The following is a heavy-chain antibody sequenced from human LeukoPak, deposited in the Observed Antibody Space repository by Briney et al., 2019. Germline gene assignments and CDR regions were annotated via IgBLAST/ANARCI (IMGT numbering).Heavy chain of an antibody. J-gene: IGHJ4*02. V-gene: IGHV3-23*01. D-gene: IGHD3-22*01. CDR3: AKRGVVIRVILVGFHKEAYYFDS. CDR1: GFTFSTYG. Sequence: PGGSLRLSCAASGFTFSTYGMTWVRQAPGKGLEWVAGISDTGGRTNYADSVKGRFTISRDNPKNTLYLQVNSLRAEDTAVYFCAKRGVVIRVILVGFHKEAYYFDSWGQGALVTVSS. CDR2: ISDTGGRT.